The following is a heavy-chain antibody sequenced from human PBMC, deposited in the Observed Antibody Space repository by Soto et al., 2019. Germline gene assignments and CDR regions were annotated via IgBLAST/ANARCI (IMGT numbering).Heavy chain of an antibody. CDR3: AKGLFNYYYGMDV. CDR2: ISGSGGST. J-gene: IGHJ6*02. V-gene: IGHV3-23*01. CDR1: GFTFSSYA. D-gene: IGHD3-10*01. Sequence: EVQLLESGGGLVQPGGSLRLSCAASGFTFSSYAMSWVRQAPGKGLEWVSAISGSGGSTYYADSVKGRFTIPRDNSKNTRYLQMNSLRAEDTAVYYCAKGLFNYYYGMDVWGQGTTVTVSS.